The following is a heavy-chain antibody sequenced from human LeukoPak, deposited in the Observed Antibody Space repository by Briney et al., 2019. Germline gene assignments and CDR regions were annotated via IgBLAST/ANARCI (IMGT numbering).Heavy chain of an antibody. V-gene: IGHV1-2*06. CDR3: ARGEVEMATVGDDSFDI. D-gene: IGHD5-24*01. Sequence: ASVKVSCKVFGYTFTGYHIHWARQAPGQGLEWMGRINPNTGGTNYAQKFQGRVTMTRDTSVSTAYMELSRLTSDDTAVYYCARGEVEMATVGDDSFDIWGQGAMVAVYS. CDR1: GYTFTGYH. J-gene: IGHJ3*02. CDR2: INPNTGGT.